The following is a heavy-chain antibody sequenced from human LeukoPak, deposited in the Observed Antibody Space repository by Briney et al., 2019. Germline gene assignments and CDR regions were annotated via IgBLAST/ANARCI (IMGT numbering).Heavy chain of an antibody. J-gene: IGHJ5*02. V-gene: IGHV4-4*02. CDR1: GGSISSSNW. Sequence: SETLSLTCAVSGGSISSSNWWSWVRQPPGKGLEWIGYIYYSGSTNYNPSLKSRVTISVDTSKNQFSLKLSSVTAADTAVYYCARAYMVRGVISCFDPWGQGTLVTVSS. D-gene: IGHD3-10*01. CDR3: ARAYMVRGVISCFDP. CDR2: IYYSGST.